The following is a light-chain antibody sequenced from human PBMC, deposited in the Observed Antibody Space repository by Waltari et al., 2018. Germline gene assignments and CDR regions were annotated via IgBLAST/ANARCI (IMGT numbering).Light chain of an antibody. Sequence: QSALTQPASVSGSTGQSITISCTGTTGDAWTYNLVSWYQQHPGKAPKLIIFEGTQRPSGVSNRFFASKSGTTASLTISGLQADDEADYHCCSYVSNTYVFGTGTKVTVL. CDR1: TGDAWTYNL. CDR2: EGT. CDR3: CSYVSNTYV. J-gene: IGLJ1*01. V-gene: IGLV2-23*01.